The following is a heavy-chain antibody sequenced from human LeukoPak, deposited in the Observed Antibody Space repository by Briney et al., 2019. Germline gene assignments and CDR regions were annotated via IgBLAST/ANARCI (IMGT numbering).Heavy chain of an antibody. CDR1: GYSFTSYW. CDR3: ARHPSYTSGWPLDY. V-gene: IGHV5-51*01. Sequence: GESLKISCKDSGYSFTSYWIGWVRQMPGKGLDWMGIIYLGDSETRYSPSFQGQVTISADKSINTAYLQWSSLKASDTAMYYCARHPSYTSGWPLDYWGQGTLVIVSS. D-gene: IGHD6-19*01. CDR2: IYLGDSET. J-gene: IGHJ4*02.